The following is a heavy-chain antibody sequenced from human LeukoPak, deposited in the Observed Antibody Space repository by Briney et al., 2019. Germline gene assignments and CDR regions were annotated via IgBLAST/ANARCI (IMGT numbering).Heavy chain of an antibody. D-gene: IGHD3-9*01. J-gene: IGHJ6*02. CDR2: IYYSGST. Sequence: SETLSLTCTVSGGSISSSSYCWGWIRQPPGKGLEWIGSIYYSGSTYYNPSLKSRVTISVDTSKNQFSLKLNSVTAADTAVYYCARNPSYDILTGYSDYYGMDVWGQGTTVTVSS. CDR1: GGSISSSSYC. CDR3: ARNPSYDILTGYSDYYGMDV. V-gene: IGHV4-39*07.